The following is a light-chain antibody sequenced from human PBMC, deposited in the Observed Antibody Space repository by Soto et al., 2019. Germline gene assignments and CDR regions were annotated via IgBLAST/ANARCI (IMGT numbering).Light chain of an antibody. CDR1: QTIYSN. Sequence: IVRTQSPATLSVSPGERATLSCRAGQTIYSNVAWYQQRPGQAPRLLIYRASTRATGVPARLSGSGSGTELNLTINRLQSEDFAVYYCQTYNNWPLTCGGGTKVDIK. CDR2: RAS. CDR3: QTYNNWPLT. V-gene: IGKV3-15*01. J-gene: IGKJ4*01.